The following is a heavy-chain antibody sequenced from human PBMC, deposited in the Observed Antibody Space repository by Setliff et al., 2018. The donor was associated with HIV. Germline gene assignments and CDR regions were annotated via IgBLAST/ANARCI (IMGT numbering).Heavy chain of an antibody. CDR2: IHSSGST. D-gene: IGHD6-19*01. J-gene: IGHJ4*02. V-gene: IGHV4-39*01. CDR1: GDSIISSRNF. CDR3: TRRFEKWLAFDY. Sequence: SETLSLTCTVSGDSIISSRNFWGWIRQPPGKGLEWIGNIHSSGSTYYNPSLKSRVFISVDLSINQFSLKLHSVTAADTAVYYCTRRFEKWLAFDYWGQGTLVTVSS.